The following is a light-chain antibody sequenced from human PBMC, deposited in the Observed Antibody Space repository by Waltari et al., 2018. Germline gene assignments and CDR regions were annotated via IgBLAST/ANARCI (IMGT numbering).Light chain of an antibody. CDR1: QITSTW. Sequence: DIQMTQSPSTLYASVGDRVTITCRARQITSTWLAWYQQKPGKAPKLLIYKASSLESGVPSRFSGSGSGTEFTLTISSLQPDDFATYYCQQYNSYPYTFGQGTKLEIK. J-gene: IGKJ2*01. CDR2: KAS. CDR3: QQYNSYPYT. V-gene: IGKV1-5*03.